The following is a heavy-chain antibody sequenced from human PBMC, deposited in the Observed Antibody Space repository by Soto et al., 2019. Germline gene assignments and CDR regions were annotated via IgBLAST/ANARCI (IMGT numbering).Heavy chain of an antibody. D-gene: IGHD1-7*01. Sequence: SETLSLTCAVYGGSFSGYYWSWIRQPPGKGLEWIWEINHSGSTNYNPSLKSRVTISVDTSKNQFSLQLSSVTAADTAVYYCARQRHNWNFRYYYGRDVWGQGTTVTVSS. CDR2: INHSGST. J-gene: IGHJ6*02. CDR3: ARQRHNWNFRYYYGRDV. CDR1: GGSFSGYY. V-gene: IGHV4-34*01.